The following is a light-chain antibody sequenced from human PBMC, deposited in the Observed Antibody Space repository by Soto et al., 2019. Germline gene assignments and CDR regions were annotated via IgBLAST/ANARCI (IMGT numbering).Light chain of an antibody. CDR3: QQYNYYSRT. CDR1: QNIRSR. Sequence: QMTQSPSTLSASVGDRVTITCRASQNIRSRLAWFQQKPGKAPKLLIYDASSLESGVPSRFSGSGSGTEFTLTISSLQPDDFATYYCQQYNYYSRTFGQGTKVDIK. CDR2: DAS. J-gene: IGKJ1*01. V-gene: IGKV1-5*01.